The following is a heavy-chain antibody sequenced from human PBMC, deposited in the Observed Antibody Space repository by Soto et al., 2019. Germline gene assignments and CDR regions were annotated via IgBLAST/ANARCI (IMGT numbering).Heavy chain of an antibody. CDR3: ARDRPGTTEYYYYYYMDV. Sequence: GGSLRLSCAASGFTVSSNYMSWVRQAPGKGLEWVSVIYSGGSTYYPDSVKGRFTISRDNSKNTLYLQMNSLRAEDTAVYYCARDRPGTTEYYYYYYMDVWGKGTTVTVSS. V-gene: IGHV3-66*01. J-gene: IGHJ6*03. CDR2: IYSGGST. D-gene: IGHD1-7*01. CDR1: GFTVSSNY.